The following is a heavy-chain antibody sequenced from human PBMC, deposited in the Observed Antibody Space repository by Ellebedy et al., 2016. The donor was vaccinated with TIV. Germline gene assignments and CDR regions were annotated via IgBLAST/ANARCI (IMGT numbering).Heavy chain of an antibody. CDR2: TYHSGST. J-gene: IGHJ6*02. V-gene: IGHV4-4*02. CDR3: ARWVGIKPPHNYFGMDV. D-gene: IGHD1-26*01. Sequence: SETLSLXXAVSGVPIKSSNWWRCVRQSPGKGLEWIGETYHSGSTNYNPSFKSRVTISVDVSKKEFSLKLSSVTAADTAVYYCARWVGIKPPHNYFGMDVWGQGTTVTVSS. CDR1: GVPIKSSNW.